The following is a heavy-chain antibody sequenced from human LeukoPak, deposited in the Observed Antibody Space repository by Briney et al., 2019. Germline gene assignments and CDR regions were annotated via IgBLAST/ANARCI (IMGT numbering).Heavy chain of an antibody. CDR1: GFNFGDYW. Sequence: PGGSLRLSCAASGFNFGDYWMTWVRQAPGKGLEWVANIKQDGSEKYYVDSVKGRFTISRDNAKNSLYLQMNSLRAEDTAVYYCARVLRFLEWLLFDYWGQGTLVTVSS. D-gene: IGHD3-3*01. V-gene: IGHV3-7*04. J-gene: IGHJ4*02. CDR2: IKQDGSEK. CDR3: ARVLRFLEWLLFDY.